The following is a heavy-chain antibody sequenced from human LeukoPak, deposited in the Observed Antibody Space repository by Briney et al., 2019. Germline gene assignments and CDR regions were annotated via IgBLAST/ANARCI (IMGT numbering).Heavy chain of an antibody. CDR2: INHSGST. D-gene: IGHD2-15*01. CDR3: ARVSYCSGGSCYSHLLDP. Sequence: PSETLSLTCAVYGGSFSGYYWSWIRQPPGKGLEWIGEINHSGSTNYNPSLKSRVTISVDTYKNQFSLKLSSVTGGDTAVYYCARVSYCSGGSCYSHLLDPGRRGTLVSVSS. CDR1: GGSFSGYY. V-gene: IGHV4-34*01. J-gene: IGHJ5*02.